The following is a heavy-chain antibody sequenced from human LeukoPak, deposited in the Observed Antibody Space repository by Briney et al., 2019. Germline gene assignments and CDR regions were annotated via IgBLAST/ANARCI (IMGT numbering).Heavy chain of an antibody. D-gene: IGHD3-10*01. CDR2: ISYDGSNK. Sequence: GRSLRLSCAASGFTFSSYGMHWVRQAPGKGLEWVAVISYDGSNKYYADSVKGRFTISRDDSKNTLYLQMNSLRAEDTAVYYCAKGLYYYGSGSYGYFDYWGQGTLVTVSS. V-gene: IGHV3-30*18. CDR3: AKGLYYYGSGSYGYFDY. CDR1: GFTFSSYG. J-gene: IGHJ4*02.